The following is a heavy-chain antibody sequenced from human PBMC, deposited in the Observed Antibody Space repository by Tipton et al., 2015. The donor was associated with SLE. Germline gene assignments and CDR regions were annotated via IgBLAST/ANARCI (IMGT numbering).Heavy chain of an antibody. CDR3: ASRYSSGWYAFDI. D-gene: IGHD6-19*01. J-gene: IGHJ3*02. V-gene: IGHV5-10-1*01. Sequence: QLVQSGAEVKKPGESLRISCKGSGCIFTSYWINWVRQMPGKGLEWMGRIDPSDSYTNYSPSFQGHVTISADKSITTAYLQWSSLKASDTAMYYCASRYSSGWYAFDIWGQGTMVTVSS. CDR1: GCIFTSYW. CDR2: IDPSDSYT.